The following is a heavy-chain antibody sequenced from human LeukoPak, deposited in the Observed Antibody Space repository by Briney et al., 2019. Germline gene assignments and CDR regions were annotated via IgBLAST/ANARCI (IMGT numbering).Heavy chain of an antibody. D-gene: IGHD3-16*02. CDR1: GGSISTYY. CDR3: ARGTQEWGSYQSAHFDY. Sequence: SETLSLTCTVSGGSISTYYWSWIRQPPGKGLEWIGYIYHSGSTKYNPSLKSRVTISVDTSKNQFSLKLSSVTAADTAVYYCARGTQEWGSYQSAHFDYWGQGTLVTVSS. CDR2: IYHSGST. J-gene: IGHJ4*02. V-gene: IGHV4-59*01.